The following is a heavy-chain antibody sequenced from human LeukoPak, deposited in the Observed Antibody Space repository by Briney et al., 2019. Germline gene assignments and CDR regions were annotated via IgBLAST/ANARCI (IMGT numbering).Heavy chain of an antibody. D-gene: IGHD1-26*01. V-gene: IGHV4-4*07. J-gene: IGHJ4*02. Sequence: SETLSLTXTVSGGSISSYYWSWIRQPAGKGMEWIGRIYTSGSTNYNPSLKSRVTMSVDTSKNQFSLKLSSVTAADTAVYYCARVGSGSYYEEYYFDYWGQGTLVTVSS. CDR1: GGSISSYY. CDR3: ARVGSGSYYEEYYFDY. CDR2: IYTSGST.